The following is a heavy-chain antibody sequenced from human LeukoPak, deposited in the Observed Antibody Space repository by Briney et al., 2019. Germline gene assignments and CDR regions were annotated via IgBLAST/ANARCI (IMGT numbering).Heavy chain of an antibody. CDR3: AKDRSLGRLVHDAFDV. D-gene: IGHD3-16*01. J-gene: IGHJ3*01. CDR2: ISGSSHSRT. V-gene: IGHV3-23*01. Sequence: GGSLRLSCAASGFRFSSYAMSWVRQAPGQGLEWVSGISGSSHSRTDYADSVKGRFTISRDNSKNTLFLQVDTLRVEGTATYYCAKDRSLGRLVHDAFDVWDQGTKVVVSS. CDR1: GFRFSSYA.